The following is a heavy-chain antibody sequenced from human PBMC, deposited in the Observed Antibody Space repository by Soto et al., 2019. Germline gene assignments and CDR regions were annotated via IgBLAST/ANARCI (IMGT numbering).Heavy chain of an antibody. D-gene: IGHD6-19*01. CDR2: ISAYNGNT. CDR1: GYTFTSYG. CDR3: ARVLAVAGHAPFFDY. J-gene: IGHJ4*02. V-gene: IGHV1-18*04. Sequence: ASVKVSCKASGYTFTSYGISWVRQAPGQGLEWMGWISAYNGNTNYAQKLQGRVTMTTDTSTSTAYMELRSLRSDDTAVYYCARVLAVAGHAPFFDYWGKGTLVTVSS.